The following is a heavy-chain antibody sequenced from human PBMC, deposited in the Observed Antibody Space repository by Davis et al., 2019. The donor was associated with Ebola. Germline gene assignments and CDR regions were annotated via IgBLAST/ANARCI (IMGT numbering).Heavy chain of an antibody. J-gene: IGHJ6*02. V-gene: IGHV4-34*01. D-gene: IGHD3-10*01. CDR1: GGSFSGYY. CDR2: IYYSGST. Sequence: MPSETLSLTCAVYGGSFSGYYWSWIRQPPGKGLEWIGSIYYSGSTYYNPSLKSRVTISVDTSKNQFSLKLSSVTAADTAVYYCARKGMYYYGSGSYYKRVYYGMDVWGQGTTVTVSS. CDR3: ARKGMYYYGSGSYYKRVYYGMDV.